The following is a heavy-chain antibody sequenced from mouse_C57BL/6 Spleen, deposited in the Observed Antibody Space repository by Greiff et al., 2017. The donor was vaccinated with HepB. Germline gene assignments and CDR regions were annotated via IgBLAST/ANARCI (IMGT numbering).Heavy chain of an antibody. CDR1: GFTFSSYT. CDR2: ISGGGGNN. CDR3: AREGYGSSDY. D-gene: IGHD1-1*01. Sequence: DVKLVESGGGLVKPGGSLKLSCAASGFTFSSYTMSWVRQTPEKRLEWVATISGGGGNNYYPDSVKGRFTISRDNAKNTLYLQMSSLRSEDTALYYCAREGYGSSDYWGQGTTLTVSS. J-gene: IGHJ2*01. V-gene: IGHV5-9*01.